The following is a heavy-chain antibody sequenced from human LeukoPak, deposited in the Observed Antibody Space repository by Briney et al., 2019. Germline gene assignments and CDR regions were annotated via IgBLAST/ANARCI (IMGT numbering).Heavy chain of an antibody. D-gene: IGHD5-18*01. CDR3: ARGFLRGYSRGYFDL. CDR1: GGSFSGYY. Sequence: TSETLSLTCAVYGGSFSGYYWNWTRQPPGKGLEWIGEINHSGSTDYNPSLKSRVTISVDTSKNQFSLRLSSVTAADTAVYYCARGFLRGYSRGYFDLWGRGTLVTVSS. V-gene: IGHV4-34*01. CDR2: INHSGST. J-gene: IGHJ2*01.